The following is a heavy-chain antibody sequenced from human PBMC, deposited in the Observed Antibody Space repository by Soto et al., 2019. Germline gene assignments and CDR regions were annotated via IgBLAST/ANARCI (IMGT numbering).Heavy chain of an antibody. CDR2: INWNSGDK. D-gene: IGHD3-10*01. Sequence: VQMVESGGGLVKPGMSLRLSCAASGFRFDDLAMHWVRQGQGKGRGWVAGINWNSGDKDYGDSAKGRFVISRDNGKRSLDLQMNSLRPEDTAVYYCVRGRGPMNRGYFYSWGRGTLVTVSP. V-gene: IGHV3-9*01. CDR3: VRGRGPMNRGYFYS. CDR1: GFRFDDLA. J-gene: IGHJ4*02.